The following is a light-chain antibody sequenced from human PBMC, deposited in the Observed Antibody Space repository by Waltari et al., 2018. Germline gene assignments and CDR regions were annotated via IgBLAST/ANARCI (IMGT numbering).Light chain of an antibody. CDR3: QQCSTLPFT. Sequence: DVQMTQSPSSLSASVGDRITITCQATRDIDTYLNWYQHKPGKAPELLIYDADTLQRGVPSRFSGSGSGTHFSFTINNLQPDDFATYYCQQCSTLPFTFGGGT. J-gene: IGKJ4*01. CDR2: DAD. CDR1: RDIDTY. V-gene: IGKV1-33*01.